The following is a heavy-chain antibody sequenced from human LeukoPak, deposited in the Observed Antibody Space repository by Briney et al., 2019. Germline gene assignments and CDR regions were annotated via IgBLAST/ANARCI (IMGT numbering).Heavy chain of an antibody. J-gene: IGHJ6*02. Sequence: QTGGSLRLSCAASGFTFSRHWMHWVRQSPGKGLVWVSRSNADVSITGYADSVKDRFTISRDNAKNTLYLQMNSLRVEDTAVYYCARGSSATGDYTMDVWGQGTTVTVSS. V-gene: IGHV3-74*01. CDR2: SNADVSIT. D-gene: IGHD6-6*01. CDR1: GFTFSRHW. CDR3: ARGSSATGDYTMDV.